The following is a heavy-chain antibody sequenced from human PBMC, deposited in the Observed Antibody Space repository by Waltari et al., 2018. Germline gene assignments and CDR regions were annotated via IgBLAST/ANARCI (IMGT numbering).Heavy chain of an antibody. CDR1: GFTFSAYW. CDR2: IKKDGSDK. V-gene: IGHV3-7*01. J-gene: IGHJ4*02. CDR3: ARDKGYRDPGATFDY. Sequence: EVQLVESGGGLVQPGGSLRLSCAASGFTFSAYWMSWVRQAPGKGLEWVAHIKKDGSDKYYMDSVKGRFTISRDNAKNLLYLQMNSLRAEDTAVYYCARDKGYRDPGATFDYWGQGMLVTVSS. D-gene: IGHD5-12*01.